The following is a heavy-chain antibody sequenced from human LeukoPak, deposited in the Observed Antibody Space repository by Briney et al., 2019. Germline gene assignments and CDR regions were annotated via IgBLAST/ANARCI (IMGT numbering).Heavy chain of an antibody. CDR1: GFTFSHHW. J-gene: IGHJ4*02. D-gene: IGHD3-3*01. CDR3: ARLNWNYADY. CDR2: IKEDGREK. V-gene: IGHV3-7*01. Sequence: GGSLRLSCTASGFTFSHHWMTWVRQAPEKGLEWVAHIKEDGREKDYVDSVKGRFTISRDNGKNSLYLQMNSLRGEDTAVYYCARLNWNYADYWGQGTLVSVSS.